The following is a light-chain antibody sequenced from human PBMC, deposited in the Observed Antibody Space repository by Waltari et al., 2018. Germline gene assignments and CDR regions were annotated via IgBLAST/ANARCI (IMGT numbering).Light chain of an antibody. CDR1: QSVLSSSNNRNY. Sequence: DIVLTQSPDSLAVSLGERATIKCRYSQSVLSSSNNRNYLGWYQQKPGKPPKLLISWASTREFGVPDRFSGSGSGTDFTLTISSLQAEDVSLYYCQQCYTFPYTCGQGTKLELK. CDR2: WAS. J-gene: IGKJ2*01. V-gene: IGKV4-1*01. CDR3: QQCYTFPYT.